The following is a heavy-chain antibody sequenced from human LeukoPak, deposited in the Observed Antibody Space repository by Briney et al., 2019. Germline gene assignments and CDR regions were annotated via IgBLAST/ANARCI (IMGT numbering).Heavy chain of an antibody. CDR2: ISWNSGSI. CDR1: GFTFSSYA. J-gene: IGHJ4*02. CDR3: AKDLRGYSYGYDY. Sequence: GGSLRLSCAASGFTFSSYAMSWVRQAPGKGLEWVSGISWNSGSIGYADSVKGRFTISRDNAKNSLYLQMNSLRAEDTALYYCAKDLRGYSYGYDYWGQGTLVTVSS. D-gene: IGHD5-18*01. V-gene: IGHV3-9*01.